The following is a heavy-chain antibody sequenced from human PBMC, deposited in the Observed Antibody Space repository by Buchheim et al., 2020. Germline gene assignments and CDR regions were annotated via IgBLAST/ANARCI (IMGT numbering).Heavy chain of an antibody. CDR3: AKGSKQWLVRGYFDY. D-gene: IGHD6-19*01. CDR2: ISYDGSNK. J-gene: IGHJ4*02. Sequence: QVQLVESGGGVVQPGRSLRLSCAASGFTFSSYGMHCVRQAPGKGLEGVAVISYDGSNKYYADSVKGRFTISRDNSKTTLYLQMNSLRAEDTAVYYCAKGSKQWLVRGYFDYWGQGTL. V-gene: IGHV3-30*18. CDR1: GFTFSSYG.